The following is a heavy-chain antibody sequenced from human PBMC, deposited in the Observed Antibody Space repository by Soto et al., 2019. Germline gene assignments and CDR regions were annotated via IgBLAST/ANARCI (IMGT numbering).Heavy chain of an antibody. D-gene: IGHD4-17*01. CDR1: GYTFTGYY. J-gene: IGHJ5*02. Sequence: GSVKVSFTASGYTFTGYYMHWVRQAPGQGLEWMGWINPNSGGTNYAQKFQGWVTMTRDTSISTAYMELSRLRSDDTAVYYCARGPYGDYPHNWFDPWGQGTLVTVSS. CDR2: INPNSGGT. V-gene: IGHV1-2*04. CDR3: ARGPYGDYPHNWFDP.